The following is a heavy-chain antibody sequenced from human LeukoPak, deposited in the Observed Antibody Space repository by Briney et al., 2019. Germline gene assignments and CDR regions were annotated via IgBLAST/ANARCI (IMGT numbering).Heavy chain of an antibody. J-gene: IGHJ6*02. V-gene: IGHV4-59*08. CDR2: IYYSGST. CDR3: ARHLDFYYGMDV. CDR1: GGSTSSYY. Sequence: SETLSLTCTVSGGSTSSYYWSWIRQPPGKGLEWIGYIYYSGSTYYNPSLKSRVTISGDKSKNQFSLKLSSVTAADTAVYYCARHLDFYYGMDVWGQGTTVTASS.